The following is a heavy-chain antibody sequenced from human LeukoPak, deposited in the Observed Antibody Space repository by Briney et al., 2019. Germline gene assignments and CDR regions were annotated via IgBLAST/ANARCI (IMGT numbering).Heavy chain of an antibody. CDR3: AKEGLWFGEFDFDY. CDR2: ISGSGGST. V-gene: IGHV3-23*01. J-gene: IGHJ4*02. D-gene: IGHD3-10*01. CDR1: GFTFSSYA. Sequence: GGSLRLSCAASGFTFSSYAMSWVRQAPGKWLEWVSAISGSGGSTYYADSVKGRFTISRDNSKNTLYLQMNSLRAEDTAVYYYAKEGLWFGEFDFDYWGQGTLVTVSS.